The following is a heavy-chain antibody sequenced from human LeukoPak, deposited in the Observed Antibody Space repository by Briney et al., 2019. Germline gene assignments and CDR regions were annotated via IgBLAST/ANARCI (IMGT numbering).Heavy chain of an antibody. J-gene: IGHJ4*02. CDR1: GGSISSGSYY. Sequence: SETLSLTCTVSGGSISSGSYYWSWIRQPAGKGLEWIGRIYTSGSTNYNPSLKSRVTISVDTSKNQFSLKLSSVTAADTAVYYCARGGSGYHFDYWGQGTLVTVSS. D-gene: IGHD5-12*01. CDR3: ARGGSGYHFDY. V-gene: IGHV4-61*02. CDR2: IYTSGST.